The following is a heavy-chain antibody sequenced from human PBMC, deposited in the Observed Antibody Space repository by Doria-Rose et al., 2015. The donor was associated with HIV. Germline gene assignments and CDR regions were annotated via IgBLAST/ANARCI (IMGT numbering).Heavy chain of an antibody. J-gene: IGHJ4*02. CDR2: INHSGSP. CDR1: GGSFRGYY. CDR3: ARAGPEYYFDS. Sequence: QVQLQQWGAGLLKPSETLSLTCAVYGGSFRGYYWNWIRQPPGKGLEWIGEINHSGSPNYNPSLKSRVPRSGDTARRQCSLKLNSVTAADTAVYYCARAGPEYYFDSWGQGTRGTVS. V-gene: IGHV4-34*01.